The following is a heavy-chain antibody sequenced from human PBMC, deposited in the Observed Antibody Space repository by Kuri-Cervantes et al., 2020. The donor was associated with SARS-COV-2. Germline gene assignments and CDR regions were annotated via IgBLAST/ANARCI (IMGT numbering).Heavy chain of an antibody. CDR3: ARWRYSSSWRYYYYMDV. D-gene: IGHD6-13*01. Sequence: GSLRLSCAVYGGSFSGYYWSWIRQPPGKGLEWIGEINHSGSTNYNPSLKSRVTISVDTSKNQFSPKLSSVTAADTAVYYCARWRYSSSWRYYYYMDVWGKGTTVTVSS. J-gene: IGHJ6*03. V-gene: IGHV4-34*01. CDR1: GGSFSGYY. CDR2: INHSGST.